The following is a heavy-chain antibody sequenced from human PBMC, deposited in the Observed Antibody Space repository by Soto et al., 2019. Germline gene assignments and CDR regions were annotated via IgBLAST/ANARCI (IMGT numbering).Heavy chain of an antibody. V-gene: IGHV1-69*06. CDR1: GGTFGSDA. Sequence: GASVKVSCKASGGTFGSDAITWVRQAPGQGLEWVGRIIPIFGTTNYAQKLQGRVTISADKSTLTSYMELHSLTSDDTALYYCAGDRTDSGYYTNWLDPWGQGTQVTVSS. CDR2: IIPIFGTT. D-gene: IGHD3-22*01. J-gene: IGHJ5*02. CDR3: AGDRTDSGYYTNWLDP.